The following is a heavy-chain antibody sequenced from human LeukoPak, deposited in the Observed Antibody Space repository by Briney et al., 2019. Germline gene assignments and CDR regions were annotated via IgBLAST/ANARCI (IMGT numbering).Heavy chain of an antibody. J-gene: IGHJ4*02. D-gene: IGHD4-17*01. CDR2: IYSGDSHT. V-gene: IGHV5-51*01. CDR3: ASARHGDYVWDY. CDR1: GYSFTYW. Sequence: KNGESLKISCKGSGYSFTYWIGWVRQMPGKGLEWMGIIYSGDSHTKYSPSFQGRVTISVDNSISTAYLRWSSLEASDTAMYYCASARHGDYVWDYWGQGTLVTVSS.